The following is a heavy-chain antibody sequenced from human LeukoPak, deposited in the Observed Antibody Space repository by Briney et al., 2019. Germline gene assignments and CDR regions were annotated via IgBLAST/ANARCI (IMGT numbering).Heavy chain of an antibody. D-gene: IGHD6-19*01. Sequence: ASVRVSCKASGGTFISYAISWVRQAPGQGLEWMGGIIPIFGTANYAQKFQGRVTITADESTSTAYMELSGLRSEDTAVYYCARGRYSSGLTLDYWGQGTLVTVSS. CDR2: IIPIFGTA. J-gene: IGHJ4*02. CDR3: ARGRYSSGLTLDY. V-gene: IGHV1-69*13. CDR1: GGTFISYA.